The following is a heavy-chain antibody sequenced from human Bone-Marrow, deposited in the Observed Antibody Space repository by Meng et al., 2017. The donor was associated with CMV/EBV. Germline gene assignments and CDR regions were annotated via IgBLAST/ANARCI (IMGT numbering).Heavy chain of an antibody. V-gene: IGHV3-30*04. D-gene: IGHD1/OR15-1a*01. CDR2: MSYDGSDR. CDR3: TRGEQISRS. Sequence: GGSLRLSCAASGFTFSNYAMHWVRQAPGKGLEWVAVMSYDGSDRYYADSVKGRFTISRDNSRNTLYLQMNSLRAEDTAVYYCTRGEQISRSWGQGTLVTVSS. J-gene: IGHJ5*02. CDR1: GFTFSNYA.